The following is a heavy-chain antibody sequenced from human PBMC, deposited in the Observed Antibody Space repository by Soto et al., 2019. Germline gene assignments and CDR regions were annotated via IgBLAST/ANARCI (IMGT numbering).Heavy chain of an antibody. Sequence: GGSLRLSCPTSGFNFGEYSMSWVRQAPGKGLEWVGFIRSKGYGGTTEYAASVKDRFTISSDDSKSIAYLQMNSLKTEDTAVYYCARDHSGSYSLNYYYGMDVWGQGTTVTVSS. CDR3: ARDHSGSYSLNYYYGMDV. CDR1: GFNFGEYS. D-gene: IGHD1-26*01. V-gene: IGHV3-49*04. CDR2: IRSKGYGGTT. J-gene: IGHJ6*02.